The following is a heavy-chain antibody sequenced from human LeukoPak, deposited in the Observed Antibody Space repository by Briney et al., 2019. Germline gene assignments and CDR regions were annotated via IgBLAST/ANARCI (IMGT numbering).Heavy chain of an antibody. J-gene: IGHJ3*02. CDR3: ARDNNRVLAFEM. CDR1: GYSISSGYY. D-gene: IGHD1/OR15-1a*01. Sequence: PSETLSLTCTVSGYSISSGYYWGWIRQPPGKGLEWIGSIYHSGSTYYNPSLKSRVTIAVDTSKNQVYLKLNSVTAADTALYYCARDNNRVLAFEMWGQGTMVTVSS. CDR2: IYHSGST. V-gene: IGHV4-38-2*02.